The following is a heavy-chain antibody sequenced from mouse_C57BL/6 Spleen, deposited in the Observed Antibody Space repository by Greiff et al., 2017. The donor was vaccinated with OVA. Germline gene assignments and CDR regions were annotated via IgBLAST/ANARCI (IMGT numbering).Heavy chain of an antibody. CDR3: ARNPGDYDYAWFAY. CDR1: GYAFTNYL. J-gene: IGHJ3*01. D-gene: IGHD2-4*01. CDR2: INPGSGGT. Sequence: QVQLQQSGAELVRPGTSVKVSCKASGYAFTNYLIEWVKQRPGQGLEWIGVINPGSGGTNYNEKFKGKATLTADKSSSTAYMQLSSLTSEDSAVYFCARNPGDYDYAWFAYWGQGTLVTVSA. V-gene: IGHV1-54*01.